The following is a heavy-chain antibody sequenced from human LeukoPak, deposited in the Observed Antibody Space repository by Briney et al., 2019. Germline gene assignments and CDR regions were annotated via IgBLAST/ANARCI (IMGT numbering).Heavy chain of an antibody. J-gene: IGHJ4*02. D-gene: IGHD6-19*01. CDR3: ARGTRGIAVAGTDDY. V-gene: IGHV4-34*01. Sequence: SGTLSLTCAVYGGSFSGYYWSGIPQPPGKGLEWFGEINDSGSTNYNPSLKSRVTISVDTSKTQSSLKLRSVTAAATAVYYCARGTRGIAVAGTDDYWGQGTLVTVSS. CDR1: GGSFSGYY. CDR2: INDSGST.